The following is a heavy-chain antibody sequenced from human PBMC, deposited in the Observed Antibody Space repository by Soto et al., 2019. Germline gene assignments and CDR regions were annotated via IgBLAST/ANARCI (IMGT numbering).Heavy chain of an antibody. V-gene: IGHV3-48*03. CDR3: AREVRLQLWPTFDY. CDR1: GFTFRSYE. CDR2: ISISGSNI. D-gene: IGHD2-21*01. J-gene: IGHJ4*02. Sequence: GGSLRLSCEASGFTFRSYEMNWVRQAPGKGMEWVSYISISGSNINYADSVKGRFTISRDNAKNSLYLQMNSLRAEDTAVYYCAREVRLQLWPTFDYWGQGVPVTVSS.